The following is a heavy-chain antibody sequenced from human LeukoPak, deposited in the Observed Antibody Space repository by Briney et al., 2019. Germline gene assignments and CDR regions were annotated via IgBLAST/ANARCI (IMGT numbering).Heavy chain of an antibody. D-gene: IGHD3-22*01. CDR1: GFTFSSYW. V-gene: IGHV3-74*01. CDR2: INSDGRST. CDR3: ARHSSGYYHYDY. J-gene: IGHJ4*02. Sequence: PGGSLRLSCAASGFTFSSYWMHWVRQAPGKELVWVSRINSDGRSTSYADSVKGRFTISRDNSKNTLHLQMNSLRAEDTAVYYCARHSSGYYHYDYWGPGTPVTVAS.